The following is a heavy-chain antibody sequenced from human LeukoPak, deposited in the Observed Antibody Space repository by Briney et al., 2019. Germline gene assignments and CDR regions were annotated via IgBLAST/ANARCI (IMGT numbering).Heavy chain of an antibody. J-gene: IGHJ4*02. D-gene: IGHD1-14*01. V-gene: IGHV3-21*01. Sequence: GGSLRLSCAASGFSFSTYYVNWFRQAPGKGLEWVSCISSGSTYIYYADSVRGRFAISRDNAKNSLYLQMNSLRAEDTAVYYCARENHGSFDYWGQGSLVTVSS. CDR2: ISSGSTYI. CDR1: GFSFSTYY. CDR3: ARENHGSFDY.